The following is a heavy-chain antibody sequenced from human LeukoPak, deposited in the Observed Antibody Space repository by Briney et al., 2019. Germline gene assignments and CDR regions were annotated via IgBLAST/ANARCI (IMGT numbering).Heavy chain of an antibody. V-gene: IGHV4-59*01. CDR3: ARGHEVGASRTFDP. J-gene: IGHJ5*02. CDR2: IYYTGST. CDR1: GGSIIHYY. Sequence: SETLSLTCTFSGGSIIHYYWSWIRQPPGKGLEWIGYIYYTGSTSSNPSLRSRVTISVDTPNNQFSLKLSSVTAADTAVYFCARGHEVGASRTFDPWGQGTLVTVSS. D-gene: IGHD1-26*01.